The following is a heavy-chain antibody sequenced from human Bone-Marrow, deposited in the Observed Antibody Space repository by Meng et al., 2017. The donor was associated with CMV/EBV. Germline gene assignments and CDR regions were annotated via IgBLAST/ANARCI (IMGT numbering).Heavy chain of an antibody. V-gene: IGHV3-30-3*01. CDR3: ARDRNIVVGYGMDV. CDR1: GFTFSSYA. Sequence: GGSLRLSCAASGFTFSSYAMHWVRQAPGKGLEWVAVISYDGSNKYYADSVKGRFTISRDNSKNTLYLQMNSLRAEDTAVYYCARDRNIVVGYGMDVWGQGNTVNVYS. J-gene: IGHJ6*02. D-gene: IGHD2-2*01. CDR2: ISYDGSNK.